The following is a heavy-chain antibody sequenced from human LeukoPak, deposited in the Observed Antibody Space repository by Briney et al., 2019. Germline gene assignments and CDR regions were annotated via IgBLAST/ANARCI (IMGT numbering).Heavy chain of an antibody. CDR3: ARDSVRALDY. J-gene: IGHJ4*02. CDR1: GFTFGSYA. V-gene: IGHV3-30-3*01. Sequence: PGRSLRLSCAASGFTFGSYAMHWVRQAPGKGLEWVAVISYDGSNKYYADSVKGRFTISRDNSKNTLYLQMNSLRAEDTAVYYCARDSVRALDYWGQGTLVTVSS. D-gene: IGHD3-10*02. CDR2: ISYDGSNK.